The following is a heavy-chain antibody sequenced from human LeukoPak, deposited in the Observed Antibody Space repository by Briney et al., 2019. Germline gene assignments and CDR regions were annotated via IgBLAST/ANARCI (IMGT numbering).Heavy chain of an antibody. Sequence: RPGGSLRLSCAASGFTFDDYGMSWVRQAPGKGLEWVSGINWNGGSTGYADSVKGRFTISRDNAKNSLYLQMNSLRAEDTALYYCARDGAIFGVVIGVYYYYMDVWGKGTTVTVSS. J-gene: IGHJ6*03. CDR2: INWNGGST. D-gene: IGHD3-3*01. CDR3: ARDGAIFGVVIGVYYYYMDV. V-gene: IGHV3-20*04. CDR1: GFTFDDYG.